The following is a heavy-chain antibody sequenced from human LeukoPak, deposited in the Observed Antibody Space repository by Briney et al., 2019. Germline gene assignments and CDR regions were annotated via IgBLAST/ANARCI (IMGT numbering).Heavy chain of an antibody. V-gene: IGHV4-59*08. J-gene: IGHJ6*02. CDR3: ARLSQLTYFYYYAMDV. Sequence: SETLSLTCTVSRGSSNSYYLSWIRQPPGKGLEWIGYIYYSGSTNYSPSLKSRVTISVDTSKNQFSLKLSSVTAADTAVYFCARLSQLTYFYYYAMDVWGQGTTVTVSS. D-gene: IGHD6-6*01. CDR1: RGSSNSYY. CDR2: IYYSGST.